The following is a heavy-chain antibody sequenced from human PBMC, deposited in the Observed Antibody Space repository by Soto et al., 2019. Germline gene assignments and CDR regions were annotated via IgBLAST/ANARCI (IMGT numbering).Heavy chain of an antibody. J-gene: IGHJ4*02. CDR1: GFSLSTSGVS. D-gene: IGHD2-15*01. V-gene: IGHV2-5*02. CDR2: IYWDDDK. Sequence: QITLKESGPTPVKPTQTLRLTCTFSGFSLSTSGVSVGWIRQPPGKALEWLALIYWDDDKRYSPSLKSMLTITKDTSKNQVVLTMTNMDPVDTATYYCAHSGRVLSPFDSWGQGTLVTVSS. CDR3: AHSGRVLSPFDS.